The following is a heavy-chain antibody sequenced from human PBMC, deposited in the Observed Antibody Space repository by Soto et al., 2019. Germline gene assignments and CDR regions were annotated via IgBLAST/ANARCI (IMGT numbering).Heavy chain of an antibody. CDR2: IYYSGST. Sequence: SDTLSLTCTVSGGSISSSRYYWGWIRHPPGKGLEWIGSIYYSGSTYYNPSRKSRVTISVDTSKNQFSLKLSSVTAADTAVYYCARRSGCYFYCYHGVELCVKGT. V-gene: IGHV4-39*01. CDR1: GGSISSSRYY. CDR3: ARRSGCYFYCYHGVEL. J-gene: IGHJ6*04. D-gene: IGHD1-26*01.